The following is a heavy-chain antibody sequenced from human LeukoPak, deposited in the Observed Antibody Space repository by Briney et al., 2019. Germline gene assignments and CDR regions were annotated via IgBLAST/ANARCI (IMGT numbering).Heavy chain of an antibody. CDR2: IYYSGST. CDR1: GGSISSSSYY. D-gene: IGHD1-26*01. J-gene: IGHJ6*02. V-gene: IGHV4-39*01. Sequence: SETLSLTCTVSGGSISSSSYYWGWIRQPPGKGLEWIGSIYYSGSTYYNPSLKSRVTISVDTSKNQFSLKLSSVTAADTAVYYSRIVGATDGMDVWGQGTTVTVSS. CDR3: RIVGATDGMDV.